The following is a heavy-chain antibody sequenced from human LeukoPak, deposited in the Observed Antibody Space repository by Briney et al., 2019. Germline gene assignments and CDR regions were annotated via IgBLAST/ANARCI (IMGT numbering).Heavy chain of an antibody. J-gene: IGHJ2*01. Sequence: SETLSLTCTVSGGSISSYYWSWIRQPPGKGLEWIGYIYYSGGTNYNPSLKSRVTISVDTSKNQFSLKLSSVTAADTAVYYCARHVEMATYWYFGLWGRGTLVTVSS. CDR2: IYYSGGT. V-gene: IGHV4-59*08. CDR1: GGSISSYY. D-gene: IGHD5-24*01. CDR3: ARHVEMATYWYFGL.